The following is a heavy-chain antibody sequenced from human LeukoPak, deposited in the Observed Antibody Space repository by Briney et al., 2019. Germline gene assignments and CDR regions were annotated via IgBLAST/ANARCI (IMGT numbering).Heavy chain of an antibody. CDR3: AREKLRSSLGAFDI. J-gene: IGHJ3*02. V-gene: IGHV3-30-3*01. CDR1: GFTFSSYA. Sequence: GRSLRLSCAASGFTFSSYAMHWVRQAPGKGLEWVAVISYDGSNKYYADSVKGRFTISRDNSKNTLYLQMNSLRAEDTAVYYCAREKLRSSLGAFDIWGQGTMVTVSS. D-gene: IGHD3-16*01. CDR2: ISYDGSNK.